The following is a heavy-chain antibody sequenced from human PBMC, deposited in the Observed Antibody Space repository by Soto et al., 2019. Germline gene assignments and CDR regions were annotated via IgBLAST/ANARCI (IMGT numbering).Heavy chain of an antibody. CDR1: GYTFTRYR. J-gene: IGHJ6*02. CDR3: AMVYVYVTPSPQDV. CDR2: INTYNGNT. V-gene: IGHV1-18*01. D-gene: IGHD2-8*01. Sequence: QGKLVQSGAEVKNPGASVKVSCKASGYTFTRYRIGWARQAPGQGLEWMGWINTYNGNTNYAQNVQGRVTLTTDTSMSTDYMELRSHIYNDTAIDYCAMVYVYVTPSPQDVWGQGTTGSVSS.